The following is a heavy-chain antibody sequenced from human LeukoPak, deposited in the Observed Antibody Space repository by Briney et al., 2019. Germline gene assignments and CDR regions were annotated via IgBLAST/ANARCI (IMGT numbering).Heavy chain of an antibody. CDR3: ARSITGTLGLYYYMDV. J-gene: IGHJ6*03. CDR1: GGSMSPYY. D-gene: IGHD1-20*01. V-gene: IGHV4-59*01. CDR2: AFYSGNT. Sequence: KASETLSLTCTVSGGSMSPYYWNWIRQAPGKGLEWIGYAFYSGNTYYNPSLKSRVTISVDTSKNQFSLKLSSVTAADTAVYYCARSITGTLGLYYYMDVWGKGTTVTVSS.